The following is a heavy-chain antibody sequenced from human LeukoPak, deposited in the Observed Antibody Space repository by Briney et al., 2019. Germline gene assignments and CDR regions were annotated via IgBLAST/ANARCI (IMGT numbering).Heavy chain of an antibody. CDR2: ISGSGGST. J-gene: IGHJ4*02. D-gene: IGHD3-3*01. V-gene: IGHV3-23*01. CDR1: GFTFSSYA. Sequence: PGGSLRLSCAASGFTFSSYAMSWVRQAPGKGLEWVSAISGSGGSTYYADSVKGRSTISRDNSKNTLYLQMNSLRAEDTAVYYCANTIFGVVMVDYWGQGTLVTVSS. CDR3: ANTIFGVVMVDY.